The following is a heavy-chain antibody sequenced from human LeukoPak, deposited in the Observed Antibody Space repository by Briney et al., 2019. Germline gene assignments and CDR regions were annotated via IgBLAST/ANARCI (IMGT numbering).Heavy chain of an antibody. CDR2: FDPEDGET. CDR3: AAKSGAFDY. V-gene: IGHV1-24*01. J-gene: IGHJ4*02. Sequence: ASVTVSCKVSGYTLSELSMRWVRQAPAKGLEWMGGFDPEDGETIYAQKFQGRVTMTEDSSRDIAYMKLSSLRSEDTALYYCAAKSGAFDYWGQGTQVTVSS. D-gene: IGHD3-10*01. CDR1: GYTLSELS.